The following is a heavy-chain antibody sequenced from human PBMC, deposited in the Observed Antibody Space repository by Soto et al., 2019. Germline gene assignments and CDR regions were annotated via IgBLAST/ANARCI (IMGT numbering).Heavy chain of an antibody. CDR1: GGSFSGYY. Sequence: SETLSLTCAVYGGSFSGYYWSWIRQPPGKGLEWIGEINHSGSTNYNPSLKSRVTISVDTSKNQFSLKLSSVTAADTAVYYCARAYGPMVRGVNYGMDVWGQGTTVTVSS. V-gene: IGHV4-34*01. CDR2: INHSGST. D-gene: IGHD3-10*01. CDR3: ARAYGPMVRGVNYGMDV. J-gene: IGHJ6*02.